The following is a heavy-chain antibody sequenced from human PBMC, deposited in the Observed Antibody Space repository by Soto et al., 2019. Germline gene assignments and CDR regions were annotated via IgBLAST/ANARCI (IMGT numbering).Heavy chain of an antibody. CDR3: AKDGGWSLAVAGDFDY. V-gene: IGHV3-23*01. J-gene: IGHJ4*01. CDR2: ISDSGGST. CDR1: GSTFSSDD. D-gene: IGHD6-19*01. Sequence: GGSLRLSCVVSGSTFSSDDMSWVRQAPGRGLEWVSGISDSGGSTYYADSVKGRFTISRDNAKNTLYLQMKSLRVEDTALYYCAKDGGWSLAVAGDFDYWG.